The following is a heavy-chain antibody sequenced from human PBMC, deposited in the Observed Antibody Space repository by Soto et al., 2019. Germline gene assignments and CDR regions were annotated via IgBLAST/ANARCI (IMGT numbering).Heavy chain of an antibody. Sequence: EELTLKGTCSFTYIRRYFWRWIRQPPGKGLEWIGYIYYSGSTNYNPSLKSRVTISVDMSKNQLSLKLSSVTAADTAVYYCACQGPEPFHYCYYYLDVWGKGTTVTVSS. CDR2: IYYSGST. CDR3: ACQGPEPFHYCYYYLDV. D-gene: IGHD1-1*01. J-gene: IGHJ6*03. CDR1: FTYIRRYF. V-gene: IGHV4-59*01.